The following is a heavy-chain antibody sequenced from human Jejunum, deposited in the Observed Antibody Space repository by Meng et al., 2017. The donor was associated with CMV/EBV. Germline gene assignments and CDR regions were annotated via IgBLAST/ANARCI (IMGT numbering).Heavy chain of an antibody. CDR1: GYTFTNYG. D-gene: IGHD1-26*01. CDR3: ARVEVGITSGDY. CDR2: ISAYNGNT. V-gene: IGHV1-18*01. Sequence: QAQWVQSGGEVKKPGASVKVSCKASGYTFTNYGITWVRQAPGQGLEWMGWISAYNGNTNYAQTLQGRVTMTTDTSTSTAYMELGSLRSDDTAVYYCARVEVGITSGDYWGQGTLVTASS. J-gene: IGHJ4*02.